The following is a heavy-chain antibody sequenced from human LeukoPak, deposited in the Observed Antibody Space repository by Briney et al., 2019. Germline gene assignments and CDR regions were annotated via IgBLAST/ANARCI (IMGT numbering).Heavy chain of an antibody. V-gene: IGHV1-69-2*01. D-gene: IGHD5-24*01. CDR2: VDPEDGET. Sequence: ASVKVSCKVSGYTFTDYYMHWVQQAPGKGLEWMGLVDPEDGETIYAEKFQSRVTITADTSTDTAYMELSSLRSEDTAVYYCATGRDGYNSPFDYWGQGTLVTVSS. J-gene: IGHJ4*02. CDR3: ATGRDGYNSPFDY. CDR1: GYTFTDYY.